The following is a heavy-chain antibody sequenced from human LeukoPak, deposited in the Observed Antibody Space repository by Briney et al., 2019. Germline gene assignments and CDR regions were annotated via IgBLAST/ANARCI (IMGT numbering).Heavy chain of an antibody. CDR3: ARVGLAARPISVY. J-gene: IGHJ4*02. CDR2: IIPILGIA. V-gene: IGHV1-69*04. D-gene: IGHD6-6*01. Sequence: ASVKVSCKASGGTFSSYAISWVRQAPGQGLEWMGRIIPILGIANYAQKFQGRVTITADKSTSTAYMELSSLRSEDTVVYYCARVGLAARPISVYWGQGTLVTVPS. CDR1: GGTFSSYA.